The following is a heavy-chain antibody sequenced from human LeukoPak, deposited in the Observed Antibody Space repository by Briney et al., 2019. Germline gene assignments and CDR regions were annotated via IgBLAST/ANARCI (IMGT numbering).Heavy chain of an antibody. CDR2: INPNSGGT. J-gene: IGHJ3*02. V-gene: IGHV1-2*02. Sequence: ASVKVSCKASGYTFTGYYMHWVRQAPGQGLEWMGWINPNSGGTNYAQKFQGRVTMTRDTSISTAYMELSRLRSDDTAVYYCARVRVTISYDAFDIWGQGTMVTVSS. D-gene: IGHD3-3*01. CDR3: ARVRVTISYDAFDI. CDR1: GYTFTGYY.